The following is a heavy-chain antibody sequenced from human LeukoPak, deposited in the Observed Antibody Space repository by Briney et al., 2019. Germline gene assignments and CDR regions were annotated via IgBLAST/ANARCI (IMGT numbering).Heavy chain of an antibody. CDR2: ISSSSYI. D-gene: IGHD3-9*01. J-gene: IGHJ6*02. Sequence: GGSLRLSCAASGFTFSSYSMNWVRQAPGKGLEWVSSISSSSYIYYADSVKGRFTISRDNAKNSLYLQMNSLRAEDTAVYYCARGPGYYDILTGQDVWGQGTTVTVSS. V-gene: IGHV3-21*01. CDR1: GFTFSSYS. CDR3: ARGPGYYDILTGQDV.